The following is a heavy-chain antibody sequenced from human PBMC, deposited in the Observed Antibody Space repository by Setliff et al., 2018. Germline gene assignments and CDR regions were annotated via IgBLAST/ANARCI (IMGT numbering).Heavy chain of an antibody. CDR2: ISSSGITI. J-gene: IGHJ4*02. V-gene: IGHV3-48*03. Sequence: PGGSLRLSCAASGFTFSSYEMNWVRQAPGKGLEWVSYISSSGITIYYADPVKGRFTISRPDSEISMYLQMNSLETEDTAVYFCARGPRDGYNSGLDYWGQGALVTVSS. CDR1: GFTFSSYE. CDR3: ARGPRDGYNSGLDY. D-gene: IGHD5-12*01.